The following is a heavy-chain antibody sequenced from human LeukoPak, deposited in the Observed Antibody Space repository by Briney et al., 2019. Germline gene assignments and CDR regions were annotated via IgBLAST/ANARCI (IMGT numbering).Heavy chain of an antibody. CDR2: IYYSGST. J-gene: IGHJ3*01. Sequence: SETLSLTCTVSGGSISSSSNYWGWIRQPPGKGLEWIGSIYYSGSTHHNPSLKSRVTILVDTSKNQFSLKLSSVTAADTAVYYCARDFDTSAFYAFDVWGQGTMVTVSS. CDR3: ARDFDTSAFYAFDV. D-gene: IGHD3-22*01. V-gene: IGHV4-39*07. CDR1: GGSISSSSNY.